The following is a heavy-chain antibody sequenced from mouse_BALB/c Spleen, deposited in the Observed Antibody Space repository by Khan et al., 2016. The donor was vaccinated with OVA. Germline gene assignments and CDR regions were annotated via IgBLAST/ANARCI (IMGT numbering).Heavy chain of an antibody. CDR2: IYPGNGDT. D-gene: IGHD1-1*01. CDR3: ARDYGSSYDWFAY. CDR1: GYKITSYN. V-gene: IGHV1-12*01. Sequence: QVQLQQSGAELVKPGASVKMSCKASGYKITSYNMHWVKQTPGQGLEWIGTIYPGNGDTSYNQKFKGKATLTADKSSNTAYMQVSSLTSEDSAVXYCARDYGSSYDWFAYGGQGTLVTVSA. J-gene: IGHJ3*01.